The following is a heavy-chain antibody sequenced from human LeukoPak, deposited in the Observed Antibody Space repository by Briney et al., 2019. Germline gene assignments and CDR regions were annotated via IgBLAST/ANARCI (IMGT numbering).Heavy chain of an antibody. CDR2: ISSSGSTI. D-gene: IGHD2-15*01. CDR1: GFTFSSHW. CDR3: ARAGVAGMDV. Sequence: GGSLRLSCAASGFTFSSHWMSWVRQAPGKGLEWVSYISSSGSTIYYADSVKGRFTISRDNAKNSLYLQMNSLRAEDTAVYYCARAGVAGMDVWGQGTTVTVSS. J-gene: IGHJ6*02. V-gene: IGHV3-48*04.